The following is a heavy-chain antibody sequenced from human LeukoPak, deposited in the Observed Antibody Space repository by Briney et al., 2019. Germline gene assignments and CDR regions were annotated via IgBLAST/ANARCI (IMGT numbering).Heavy chain of an antibody. CDR3: ARKPSGSSGWYYFDY. Sequence: GESLKISCKGSGYSFTSYWIGWVRQMPGKGLEWMGIIYPGDSDTRYSPSFQGKVTISADKSISTAYLQWSSLKASDTAMYYCARKPSGSSGWYYFDYWGQGTLVTVSS. V-gene: IGHV5-51*01. D-gene: IGHD6-19*01. CDR1: GYSFTSYW. CDR2: IYPGDSDT. J-gene: IGHJ4*02.